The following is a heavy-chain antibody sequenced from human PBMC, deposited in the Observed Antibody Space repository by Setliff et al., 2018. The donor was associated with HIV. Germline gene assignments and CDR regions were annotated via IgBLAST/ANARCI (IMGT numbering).Heavy chain of an antibody. CDR1: GGTFSTYA. D-gene: IGHD2-21*01. Sequence: SVKVSCKAAGGTFSTYAISWVRQAPGQGLEWMGGIIPIFGTANYDQRFQGRVTITADETTSTAYMELSSLRSEDTAVYFCARDPVSDNSATPYYFDYWCQGTLV. CDR2: IIPIFGTA. J-gene: IGHJ4*02. CDR3: ARDPVSDNSATPYYFDY. V-gene: IGHV1-69*13.